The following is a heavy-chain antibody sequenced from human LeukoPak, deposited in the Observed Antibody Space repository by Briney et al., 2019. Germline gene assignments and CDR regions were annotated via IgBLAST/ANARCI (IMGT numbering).Heavy chain of an antibody. J-gene: IGHJ4*02. CDR2: IWYDGSNK. V-gene: IGHV3-33*01. Sequence: GGSLRLSCAASGFTFSSYGMYWVRQAPGKGLEWVAVIWYDGSNKYYADSVKGRFTISRDNSKNTLYLQMNSLRAEDTAVYYSAREAVGYCSSTSCYTFDYWGQGTLVTVPS. CDR3: AREAVGYCSSTSCYTFDY. D-gene: IGHD2-2*02. CDR1: GFTFSSYG.